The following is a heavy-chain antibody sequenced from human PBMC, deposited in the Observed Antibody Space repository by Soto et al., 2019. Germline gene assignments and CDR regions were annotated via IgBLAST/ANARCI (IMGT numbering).Heavy chain of an antibody. D-gene: IGHD3-22*01. J-gene: IGHJ5*02. V-gene: IGHV3-23*01. CDR3: AKDRNRDYYDSSGYYGHVNWFDP. CDR1: GFTFSSYA. Sequence: GGSLRLSCAASGFTFSSYAMSWVRQAPGKGLEWVSAISGSGGSTYYADSVKGRFTISRDNSKNTLYLQMNSLRAEDTAVYYCAKDRNRDYYDSSGYYGHVNWFDPWGQGTMVTVSA. CDR2: ISGSGGST.